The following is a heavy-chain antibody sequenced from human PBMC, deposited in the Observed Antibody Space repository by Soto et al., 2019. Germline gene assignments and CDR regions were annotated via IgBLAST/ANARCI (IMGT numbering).Heavy chain of an antibody. CDR2: IYHGGTT. V-gene: IGHV4-38-2*02. CDR1: GDSISSGSY. D-gene: IGHD6-19*01. Sequence: SETLSLTCTVSGDSISSGSYWGWIRQPPGEGPEWIASIYHGGTTFYNPSLKSRISISVDTSKNQFSLRLTSVTAADTATYYCARVHVMVVAGSTFDYWGPGTMVTVYS. J-gene: IGHJ4*03. CDR3: ARVHVMVVAGSTFDY.